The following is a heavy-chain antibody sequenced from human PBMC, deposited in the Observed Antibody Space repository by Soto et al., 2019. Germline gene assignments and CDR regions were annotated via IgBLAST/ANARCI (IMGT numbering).Heavy chain of an antibody. CDR3: GEIFVADTKNTDCGS. V-gene: IGHV4-39*01. CDR2: IDYNGVT. D-gene: IGHD3-9*01. Sequence: SETLSLTCSVSGGSVSSNDYYWGWIRQPPAKGLEWIGNIDYNGVTSYNPSLKTRLTICRDTSKNQFSLRFTSVTAADTALYSCGEIFVADTKNTDCGSWGTGLRVTV. J-gene: IGHJ4*02. CDR1: GGSVSSNDYY.